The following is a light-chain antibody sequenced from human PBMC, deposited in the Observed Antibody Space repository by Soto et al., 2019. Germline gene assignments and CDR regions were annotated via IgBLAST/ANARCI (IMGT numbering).Light chain of an antibody. V-gene: IGKV3-20*01. CDR2: GAF. CDR1: QSVSSRN. CDR3: LLYGDSPPAYT. Sequence: EIVLTQSPGTLSLFPGERATLSCRASQSVSSRNLAWYRQKPGQAPSLLIYGAFNRATGIPDRFSGNGSATDFTLTISRLEPADFAVYYCLLYGDSPPAYTFGQGTKLDIK. J-gene: IGKJ2*01.